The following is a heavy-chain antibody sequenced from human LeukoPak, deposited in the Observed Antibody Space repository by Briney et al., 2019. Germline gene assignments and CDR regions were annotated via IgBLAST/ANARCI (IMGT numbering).Heavy chain of an antibody. CDR1: GDSVSSNSAA. D-gene: IGHD2-8*01. V-gene: IGHV6-1*01. J-gene: IGHJ5*02. CDR2: TYYRSKWYN. Sequence: SQTLSLTCAISGDSVSSNSAAWNWIRQSPSRGLEWLGRTYYRSKWYNDYAVSVKSRITINSDTSKNQFSLQLNSVTPEDTAVYYCARALGIVLMVYAGDWFDPWGQGTLVTVSS. CDR3: ARALGIVLMVYAGDWFDP.